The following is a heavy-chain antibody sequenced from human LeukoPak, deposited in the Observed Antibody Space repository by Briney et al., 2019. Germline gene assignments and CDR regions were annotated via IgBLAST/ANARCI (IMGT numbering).Heavy chain of an antibody. Sequence: GGSLRLSCAASGFTFSSYSMNWVRQAPGKGLEWVSSISSSSSYIYYADSVKGRFTISRDNAKNSLYLQMNSLRAEDTAVYYCARALPSPLYSGSYADAFDIWGQGTMVTVSS. J-gene: IGHJ3*02. D-gene: IGHD1-26*01. CDR1: GFTFSSYS. CDR3: ARALPSPLYSGSYADAFDI. V-gene: IGHV3-21*01. CDR2: ISSSSSYI.